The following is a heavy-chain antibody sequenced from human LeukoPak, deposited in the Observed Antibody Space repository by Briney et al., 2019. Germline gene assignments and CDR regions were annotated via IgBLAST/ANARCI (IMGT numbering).Heavy chain of an antibody. CDR3: ARQLWSGEHVDY. D-gene: IGHD3-10*01. V-gene: IGHV4-39*01. Sequence: SETLSLTCTVSGGSISSSSYYWGWIRQPPGKGLEWIGSIYYSGSTYYNPSLKSRVTISVDTSKNQFSLQLSSVTAADTAVYYCARQLWSGEHVDYWGQGTLVTVSS. CDR1: GGSISSSSYY. J-gene: IGHJ4*02. CDR2: IYYSGST.